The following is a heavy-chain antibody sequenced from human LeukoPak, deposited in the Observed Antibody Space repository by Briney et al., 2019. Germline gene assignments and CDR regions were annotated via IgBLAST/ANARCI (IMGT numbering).Heavy chain of an antibody. V-gene: IGHV4-38-2*02. CDR2: IYHSGST. J-gene: IGHJ4*02. CDR3: ARNMAGTFDY. Sequence: SETLSLTCTVSSYSIGSGYYWGWIRQPPGKGLEWIGSIYHSGSTYDNPSLKSRVTISVDTSKNQFSLKLSSVTAADTAVYYCARNMAGTFDYWGQGTLVTVSS. D-gene: IGHD6-19*01. CDR1: SYSIGSGYY.